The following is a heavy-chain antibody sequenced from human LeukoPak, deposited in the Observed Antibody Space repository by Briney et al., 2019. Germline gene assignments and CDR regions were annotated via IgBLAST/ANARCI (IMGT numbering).Heavy chain of an antibody. D-gene: IGHD3-9*01. CDR1: GFTFSSYS. Sequence: PGGSLRLSCAASGFTFSSYSMNWVRQAPGKGLEWVSSISSSSSYIYYADSVKGRFTISRDNAKNSLYLQMNSLRAEDTAVYYRARGGYDILTGYYYFDYWGQGTPVTVSS. CDR3: ARGGYDILTGYYYFDY. CDR2: ISSSSSYI. V-gene: IGHV3-21*01. J-gene: IGHJ4*02.